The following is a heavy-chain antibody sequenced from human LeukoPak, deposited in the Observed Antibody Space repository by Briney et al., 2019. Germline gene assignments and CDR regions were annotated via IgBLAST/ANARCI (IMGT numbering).Heavy chain of an antibody. CDR2: SNNSSSN. CDR1: GGSFSGYC. V-gene: IGHV4-34*04. CDR3: ARGPALRYFDWLSNSSLLPYFDY. Sequence: SSETLSLTCAVYGGSFSGYCCCWSRHPPRTGQWLVGISNNSSSNNNNSSLTRRATISVATSNNHSSLKLSSVTAADTAVYDCARGPALRYFDWLSNSSLLPYFDYWGQGTLVTVS. D-gene: IGHD3-9*01. J-gene: IGHJ4*02.